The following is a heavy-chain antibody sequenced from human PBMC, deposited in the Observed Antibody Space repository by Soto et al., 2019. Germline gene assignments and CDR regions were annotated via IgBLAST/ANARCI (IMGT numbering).Heavy chain of an antibody. Sequence: QVQLVQSGAEVKKPGASVKVSCKASGYTFTSYAMHWVRQAPGQRLEWMGWINAGNGNTKYSQKFQGRVTITRDTSGSTAYMELSSLRSEDTAVYYCARGHDFWSGLYYMDVWGKGTTVTVSS. CDR1: GYTFTSYA. CDR3: ARGHDFWSGLYYMDV. D-gene: IGHD3-3*01. V-gene: IGHV1-3*01. CDR2: INAGNGNT. J-gene: IGHJ6*03.